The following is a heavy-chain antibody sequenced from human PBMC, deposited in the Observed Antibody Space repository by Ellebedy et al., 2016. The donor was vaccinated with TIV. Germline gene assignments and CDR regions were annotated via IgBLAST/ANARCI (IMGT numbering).Heavy chain of an antibody. D-gene: IGHD7-27*01. CDR2: MKQDGSEK. Sequence: GGSLRLSXEASGFTFSSYWMSWVRQAPGEGLAWVANMKQDGSEKFYVDSVKGRFTISRDNAKNLLYLHMSSLRPEDTAIYYCARLNWGRFAYDFWGQGTLATVSS. J-gene: IGHJ4*02. CDR1: GFTFSSYW. CDR3: ARLNWGRFAYDF. V-gene: IGHV3-7*01.